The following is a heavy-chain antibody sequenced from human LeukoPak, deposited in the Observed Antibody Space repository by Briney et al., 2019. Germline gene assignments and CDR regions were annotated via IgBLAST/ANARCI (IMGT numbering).Heavy chain of an antibody. CDR1: GFTFSSYE. CDR2: ISSSGSTI. Sequence: GGSLRLSCAASGFTFSSYEMNWVRQAPGKGLEWVSYISSSGSTIYYADSVKGRFTISRDNAKNSLYLQMNSLRAEDTAVYYCARVGCSSTSCSYFDYWGQGTLVTVSS. V-gene: IGHV3-48*03. CDR3: ARVGCSSTSCSYFDY. J-gene: IGHJ4*02. D-gene: IGHD2-2*01.